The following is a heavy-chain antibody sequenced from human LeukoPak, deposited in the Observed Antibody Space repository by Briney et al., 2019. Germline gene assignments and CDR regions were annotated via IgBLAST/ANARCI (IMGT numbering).Heavy chain of an antibody. V-gene: IGHV3-74*01. J-gene: IGHJ4*02. CDR3: VAGMGNY. CDR2: INSDGNII. Sequence: GGSLRLSCAASGFTFSTYWMHWVRQVPGKGLVWVSRINSDGNIITYADSVKGRLTISRDNARNMVYLQMNSLRAEDTAVYYCVAGMGNYWGQGTLVPV. CDR1: GFTFSTYW. D-gene: IGHD6-13*01.